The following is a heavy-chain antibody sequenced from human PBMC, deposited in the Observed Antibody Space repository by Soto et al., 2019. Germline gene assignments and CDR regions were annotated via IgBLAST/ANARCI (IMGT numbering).Heavy chain of an antibody. CDR2: IKQDGSEK. CDR3: ARPSYCSGAMCYFFDY. Sequence: PGGSLRLSCVASGFTFSIYWMSWVRQAPGKGLEWVANIKQDGSEKYYVDSVKGRFTISRDNAKNSLYLQMNSLRAEDTAVYYCARPSYCSGAMCYFFDYWGQGTLVTVSS. D-gene: IGHD2-15*01. V-gene: IGHV3-7*01. CDR1: GFTFSIYW. J-gene: IGHJ4*02.